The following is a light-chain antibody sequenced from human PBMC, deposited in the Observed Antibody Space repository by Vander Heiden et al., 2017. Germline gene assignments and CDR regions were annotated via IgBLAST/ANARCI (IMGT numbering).Light chain of an antibody. CDR2: AAS. Sequence: DIQLTQSPSSLSASVGDRVTITCRASQRNSSFCFWYQQKPGRAPKLLIYAASSLQSGVPSMCSGSGAGTDFTLTISSLQPEDFATYYCQQSYSTLSLTFGGGTKVEIK. J-gene: IGKJ4*01. V-gene: IGKV1-39*01. CDR3: QQSYSTLSLT. CDR1: QRNSSF.